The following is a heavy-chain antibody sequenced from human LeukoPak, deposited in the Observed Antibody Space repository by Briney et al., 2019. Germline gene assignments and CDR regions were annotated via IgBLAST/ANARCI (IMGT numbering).Heavy chain of an antibody. CDR2: ISYDGSNK. CDR3: AREGGSSPSYYYGMGV. V-gene: IGHV3-30*04. CDR1: GFTFSSYA. J-gene: IGHJ6*02. Sequence: PGGSLRLSCAASGFTFSSYAMHWVRQAPGKGLEWVAVISYDGSNKYYADSVKGRFTISRDNSKNTLYLQMNSLRAEDTAVYYCAREGGSSPSYYYGMGVWGQGTTVTVSS. D-gene: IGHD6-13*01.